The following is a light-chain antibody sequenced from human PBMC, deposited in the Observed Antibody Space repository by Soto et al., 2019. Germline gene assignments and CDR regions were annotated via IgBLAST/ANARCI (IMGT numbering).Light chain of an antibody. CDR1: QGISSA. V-gene: IGKV1-13*02. J-gene: IGKJ4*01. CDR3: QQFNSYRL. Sequence: AIQLTQSPSSLSASVGDRVTITCRASQGISSALAWYQQKPGKAPKLLIYDASSLESGVPSRFSGVESGTDFTFPFSSLQPEDLALYYCQQFNSYRLFSGGTKV. CDR2: DAS.